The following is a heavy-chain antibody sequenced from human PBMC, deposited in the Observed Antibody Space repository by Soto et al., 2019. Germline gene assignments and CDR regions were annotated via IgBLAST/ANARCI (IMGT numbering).Heavy chain of an antibody. CDR1: RFTFSSYW. Sequence: PGGSLRLSCAASRFTFSSYWMGWVRQAPGKGLEWVANIKQDGSDKYYVDSVKGRFTISRDNSKNSLYLQMNSLRAEDTAVYYCARDRCTSTSCFFDYWGQGTLVTVSS. J-gene: IGHJ4*02. CDR2: IKQDGSDK. V-gene: IGHV3-7*03. CDR3: ARDRCTSTSCFFDY. D-gene: IGHD2-2*01.